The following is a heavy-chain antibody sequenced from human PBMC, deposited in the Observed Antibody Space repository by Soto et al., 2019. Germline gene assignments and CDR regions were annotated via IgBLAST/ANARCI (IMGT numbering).Heavy chain of an antibody. Sequence: QVQLVESGGGVVQPGRSLRLSCAASGFAFSTHSIHWVRQAPGKGLEWVAIIWYDGSNKYYADSVKGRFTVSRDSSENTLYLQMNSLRAEDTAVYYCARAGGYSSGWASNWFDPWGQGTLVTVSS. V-gene: IGHV3-33*01. J-gene: IGHJ5*02. CDR3: ARAGGYSSGWASNWFDP. CDR1: GFAFSTHS. D-gene: IGHD6-19*01. CDR2: IWYDGSNK.